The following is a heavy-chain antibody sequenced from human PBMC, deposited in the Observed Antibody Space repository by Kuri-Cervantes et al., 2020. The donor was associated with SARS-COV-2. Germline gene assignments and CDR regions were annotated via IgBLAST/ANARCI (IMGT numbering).Heavy chain of an antibody. V-gene: IGHV1-18*04. CDR2: ISTYNANA. J-gene: IGHJ6*02. Sequence: ASVKVSCKASGYTFTTYGITWVRQAPGQGLEWMGWISTYNANADYAQKLQGRVTMTTDTSTSMAYMELRSLRPDDTAIYYCAGGFDYGDYPYYYGMDVWGQGTTVTVSS. CDR1: GYTFTTYG. D-gene: IGHD4-17*01. CDR3: AGGFDYGDYPYYYGMDV.